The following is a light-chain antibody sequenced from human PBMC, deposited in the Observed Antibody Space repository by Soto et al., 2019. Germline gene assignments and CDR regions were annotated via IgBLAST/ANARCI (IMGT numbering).Light chain of an antibody. J-gene: IGLJ1*01. Sequence: QSALTQPASVSGSPGQSITISCTGTSSDVGAYNFVSWYQQHPGKVPKLMIFDVSSRPSGVSDRFSGSKSGNTASLTISGLQAEDESDYNCSSYTSSSTHVFGSGTKVTVL. CDR3: SSYTSSSTHV. V-gene: IGLV2-14*03. CDR2: DVS. CDR1: SSDVGAYNF.